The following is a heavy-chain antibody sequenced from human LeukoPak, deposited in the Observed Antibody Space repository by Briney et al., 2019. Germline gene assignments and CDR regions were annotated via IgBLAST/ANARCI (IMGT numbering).Heavy chain of an antibody. CDR2: IYYSGST. V-gene: IGHV4-59*08. CDR1: GGSISSYY. D-gene: IGHD2-15*01. Sequence: SETLSLTCTVSGGSISSYYWSWLRQPPGKGLEWIGYIYYSGSTNYNPSLKSRVTISVDTSKNQFSLKLSSVTAADTAVYYCARHRCSGGSCYPMNWFDPGGQGTLVTVSS. CDR3: ARHRCSGGSCYPMNWFDP. J-gene: IGHJ5*02.